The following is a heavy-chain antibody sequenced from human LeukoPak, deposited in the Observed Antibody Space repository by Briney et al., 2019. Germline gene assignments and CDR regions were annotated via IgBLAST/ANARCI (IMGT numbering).Heavy chain of an antibody. Sequence: GRSLRLSCAASGFTFSSYAMHWVRQAPGKGLEWVAVISYDGSNKYYADSVKGRFTISRDNSKNTLYLQMNSLRAEDTAVYYCAREAQYSSSYPYYYYYMDVWGKGTTVTVSS. CDR3: AREAQYSSSYPYYYYYMDV. D-gene: IGHD6-13*01. CDR2: ISYDGSNK. CDR1: GFTFSSYA. V-gene: IGHV3-30-3*01. J-gene: IGHJ6*03.